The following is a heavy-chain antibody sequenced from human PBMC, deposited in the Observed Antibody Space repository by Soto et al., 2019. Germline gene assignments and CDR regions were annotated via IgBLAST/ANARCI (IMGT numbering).Heavy chain of an antibody. J-gene: IGHJ1*01. CDR1: GFTFSSYA. Sequence: QVQLVESGGGVVQPGRSLRLSCAASGFTFSSYAMHWVRQAPGKGLEWVAVISYDGSNKYYADSVKGRFTISRDNSKNTLYLQMNSLRAEDTAVYYCARAAYYGSGSPEYFQHWGQGTLVTVSS. V-gene: IGHV3-30-3*01. D-gene: IGHD3-10*01. CDR3: ARAAYYGSGSPEYFQH. CDR2: ISYDGSNK.